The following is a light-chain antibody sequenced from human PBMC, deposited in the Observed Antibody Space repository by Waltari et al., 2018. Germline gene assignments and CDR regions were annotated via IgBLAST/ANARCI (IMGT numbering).Light chain of an antibody. CDR1: QGIGND. CDR3: LQYNSYPWT. CDR2: AAS. V-gene: IGKV1-17*01. J-gene: IGKJ1*01. Sequence: DIQMSQSPSSLSASEGDRVTITCRASQGIGNDLGWYQQKPGKAPKRLIYAASSLQPGVPSSFSGSGSGTEFTLTISSLEPDDFASYYCLQYNSYPWTFGQGTKVEIK.